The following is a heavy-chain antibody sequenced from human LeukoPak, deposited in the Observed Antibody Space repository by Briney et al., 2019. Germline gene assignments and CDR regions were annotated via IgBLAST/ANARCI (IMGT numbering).Heavy chain of an antibody. CDR3: ARDLGASQGA. CDR2: IIPIFGTA. J-gene: IGHJ5*02. V-gene: IGHV1-69*05. Sequence: GASVKVSCKASGGTFSSYASSGVRQAPGQGREWMGGIIPIFGTANYAQKFQGRVTITTDESTSTVYMEMSSLTSEDTAVYYCARDLGASQGAWGQGPLVTVSS. D-gene: IGHD1-26*01. CDR1: GGTFSSYA.